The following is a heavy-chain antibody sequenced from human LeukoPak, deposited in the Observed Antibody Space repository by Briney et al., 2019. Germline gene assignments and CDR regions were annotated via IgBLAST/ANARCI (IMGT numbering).Heavy chain of an antibody. CDR1: GYTFTSYD. J-gene: IGHJ6*02. V-gene: IGHV1-8*01. CDR2: MNPNSGNT. Sequence: ASVKVSCTASGYTFTSYDINWVRQATGQGLEWMGWMNPNSGNTGYAQKFQGRVTMTRNTSISTAYMELSSLRSEDTAVYYCAAAGYYYDSSGYVYYYYGMDVWGQGTTVTVSS. CDR3: AAAGYYYDSSGYVYYYYGMDV. D-gene: IGHD3-22*01.